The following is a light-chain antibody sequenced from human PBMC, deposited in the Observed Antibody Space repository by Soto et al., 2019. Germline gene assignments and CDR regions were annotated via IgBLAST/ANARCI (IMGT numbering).Light chain of an antibody. CDR2: EVS. Sequence: QSALTQPASVYGSPGQSITISCTGTSSDVGGYNYVSWYQQHPGKAPKLMIYEVSKRPSGVSNRFSGSKSGNTASLAISGLQAEDEADYCCSSYTGSSTPYAFGTGTKLTV. CDR3: SSYTGSSTPYA. J-gene: IGLJ1*01. CDR1: SSDVGGYNY. V-gene: IGLV2-14*01.